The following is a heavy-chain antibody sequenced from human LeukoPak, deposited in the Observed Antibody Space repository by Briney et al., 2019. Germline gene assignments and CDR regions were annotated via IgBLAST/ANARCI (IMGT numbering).Heavy chain of an antibody. V-gene: IGHV4-39*07. CDR1: GGTINTRSYY. D-gene: IGHD3-10*01. J-gene: IGHJ6*03. CDR3: AKRECPSFRCSDYYYFYMDV. CDR2: VHYSGFT. Sequence: SETLSLTCTVSGGTINTRSYYWVWIRQPPGKGLEWIGSVHYSGFTFYNPSLASRVTISGDMSENQFSLRLNSVTAADTAVYFCAKRECPSFRCSDYYYFYMDVWGKGTTVTVSS.